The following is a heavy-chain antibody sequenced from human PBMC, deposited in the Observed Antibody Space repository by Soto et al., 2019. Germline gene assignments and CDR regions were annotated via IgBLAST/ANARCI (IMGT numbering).Heavy chain of an antibody. CDR2: IIPIFGTA. CDR3: ARSYVLRYFDWLIADFGYYYYGMDV. D-gene: IGHD3-9*01. J-gene: IGHJ6*02. CDR1: GGTFSSYA. Sequence: GASVKVSCKASGGTFSSYAISWVRQAPGQGLEWMGGIIPIFGTANYAQKFQGRVTITADESTSTAYMELSSLRSEDTAVYYCARSYVLRYFDWLIADFGYYYYGMDVWGQGTTVTVSS. V-gene: IGHV1-69*13.